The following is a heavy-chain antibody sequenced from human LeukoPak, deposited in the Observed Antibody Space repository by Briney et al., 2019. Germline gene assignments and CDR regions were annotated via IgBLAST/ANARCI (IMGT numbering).Heavy chain of an antibody. CDR2: INSDGSST. CDR1: GFTFSSYW. D-gene: IGHD3-22*01. CDR3: ARGPHYYDKSVAFDI. Sequence: PGGSLRLTCAASGFTFSSYWMHWVRHAPGKGLVWVSRINSDGSSTIYADSVKGRFTISRDNAKNTLYLQMNSLRAEDTAVYYCARGPHYYDKSVAFDIWGQGTMVTVSS. J-gene: IGHJ3*02. V-gene: IGHV3-74*01.